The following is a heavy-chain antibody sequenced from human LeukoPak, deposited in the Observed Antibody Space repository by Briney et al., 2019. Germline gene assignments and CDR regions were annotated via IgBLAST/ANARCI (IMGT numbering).Heavy chain of an antibody. Sequence: QSGGSLRLSCAASGFTFSSYEMNWVRQAPGKGLEWVSYISSSGSTIYYADSVKGRFTISRDNAKNSLYLQMNSLRAEDTAVYYCARDQQSYDSSGSFDYWGQGTLVTVSS. J-gene: IGHJ4*02. CDR1: GFTFSSYE. D-gene: IGHD3-22*01. V-gene: IGHV3-48*03. CDR2: ISSSGSTI. CDR3: ARDQQSYDSSGSFDY.